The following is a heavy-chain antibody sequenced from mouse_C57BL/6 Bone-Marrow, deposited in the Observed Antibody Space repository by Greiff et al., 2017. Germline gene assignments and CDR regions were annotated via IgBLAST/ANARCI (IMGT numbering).Heavy chain of an antibody. V-gene: IGHV5-4*01. CDR1: GFTFSSYA. CDR2: ISDGGSYS. Sequence: EVQLVESGGGLVQPGGSLRLSCAASGFTFSSYAMSWVRQTPEKRLEWVATISDGGSYSYSPDNVKGRFTISRDNAKNNLYLQMGHLRSEDTSMYYCARDPAYYWGQGTSVTVSS. J-gene: IGHJ4*01. CDR3: ARDPAYY.